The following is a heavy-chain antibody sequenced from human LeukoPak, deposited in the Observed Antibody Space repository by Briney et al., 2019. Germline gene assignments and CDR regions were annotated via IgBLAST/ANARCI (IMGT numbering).Heavy chain of an antibody. CDR1: GGSISTTTNS. Sequence: SETLSLTCNVSGGSISTTTNSWGWAWIRQRPTKGLEWIGSIYYGGSPYYTSSLKSRVTISVDTSKNQFSLKLSSVTAADTAVYYCARHMDYYGSGSPYNWFDPWGQGTLVTVSS. V-gene: IGHV4-39*01. D-gene: IGHD3-10*01. CDR2: IYYGGSP. CDR3: ARHMDYYGSGSPYNWFDP. J-gene: IGHJ5*02.